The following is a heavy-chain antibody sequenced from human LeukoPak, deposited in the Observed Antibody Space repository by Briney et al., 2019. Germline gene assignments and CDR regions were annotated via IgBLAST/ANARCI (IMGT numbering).Heavy chain of an antibody. V-gene: IGHV3-48*03. CDR3: ARDIVAAGGGAFDI. Sequence: GGSLRLSCAASGFTFSSYEMNWVRQAPGKGLEWVSYISSSGSTIYYADSVKGRFTMSRDNAKYSLYLQMNSLRAEDTAVYYCARDIVAAGGGAFDIWGQGTMVTVSS. D-gene: IGHD6-13*01. J-gene: IGHJ3*02. CDR1: GFTFSSYE. CDR2: ISSSGSTI.